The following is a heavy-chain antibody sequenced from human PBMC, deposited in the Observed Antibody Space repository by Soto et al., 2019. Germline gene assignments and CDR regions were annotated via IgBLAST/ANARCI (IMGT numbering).Heavy chain of an antibody. CDR3: ARVRHCSGGSCYASWFDP. CDR1: GYTFTSYA. CDR2: INAGNGNT. V-gene: IGHV1-3*01. Sequence: ASVKVSCKASGYTFTSYAMHWVRQAPGQRLEWMGWINAGNGNTKYSQKFQGRVTITRDTSASTAYMELSSLRSEDTAVYYCARVRHCSGGSCYASWFDPWGQGTLVTVSS. J-gene: IGHJ5*02. D-gene: IGHD2-15*01.